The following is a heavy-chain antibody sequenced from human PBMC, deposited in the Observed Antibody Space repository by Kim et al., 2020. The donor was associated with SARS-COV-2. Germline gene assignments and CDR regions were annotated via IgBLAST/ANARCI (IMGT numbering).Heavy chain of an antibody. Sequence: SETLSLTCTVSGGSISSSSYYWGWIRQPPGKGLEWIGSIYYSGSTYYNPSLKSRVTISVDTSKNQFSLKLSSVTAADTAVYYCARPLAYYDILTGYHNWFDPWGQGTLVTVSP. CDR1: GGSISSSSYY. D-gene: IGHD3-9*01. CDR2: IYYSGST. V-gene: IGHV4-39*01. CDR3: ARPLAYYDILTGYHNWFDP. J-gene: IGHJ5*02.